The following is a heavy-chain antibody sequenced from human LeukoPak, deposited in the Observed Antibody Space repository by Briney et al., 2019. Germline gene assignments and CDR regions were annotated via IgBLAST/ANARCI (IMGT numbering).Heavy chain of an antibody. CDR2: ISGNGGKI. V-gene: IGHV3-23*01. CDR3: AKRDYYDSSGYAPLFDY. CDR1: DFTFSNYA. D-gene: IGHD3-22*01. Sequence: PEGSLRLSCAASDFTFSNYARAWVRQAPGGGLEWLSGISGNGGKIYYADSVKGRFTIPRDNSKNTLYLQMNNLRGEDTAVYYCAKRDYYDSSGYAPLFDYWGQGTLVTVSP. J-gene: IGHJ4*02.